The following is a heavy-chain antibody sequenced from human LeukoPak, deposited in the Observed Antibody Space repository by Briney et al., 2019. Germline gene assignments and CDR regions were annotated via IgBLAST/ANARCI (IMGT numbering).Heavy chain of an antibody. Sequence: SETLSLTCTVSGLSISSGHYWGWIRQPPGKGLEWIASIYHSGGRFETGSTHYSPSLKSRVTISVDTSKNQFSLKLSSVTAADTAVYYCASLRVGSSFGYQYYIDVWGKGTTVTVSS. V-gene: IGHV4-38-2*02. D-gene: IGHD6-13*01. CDR3: ASLRVGSSFGYQYYIDV. CDR1: GLSISSGHY. J-gene: IGHJ6*03. CDR2: IYHSGGRFETGST.